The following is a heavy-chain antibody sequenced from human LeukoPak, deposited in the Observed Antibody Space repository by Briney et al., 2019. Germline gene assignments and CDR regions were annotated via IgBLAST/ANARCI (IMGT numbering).Heavy chain of an antibody. D-gene: IGHD1-26*01. V-gene: IGHV4-39*07. Sequence: PSETLSLTCSVSGGSISSSSYYWDWIRQPPGKGLEWIGSIYYSGSTYYNPSLKSRVTISVDTSKNQFSLKLSSVTAADTAVYYCARGNGKSTFDYWGQGTLVTVSS. CDR3: ARGNGKSTFDY. J-gene: IGHJ4*02. CDR2: IYYSGST. CDR1: GGSISSSSYY.